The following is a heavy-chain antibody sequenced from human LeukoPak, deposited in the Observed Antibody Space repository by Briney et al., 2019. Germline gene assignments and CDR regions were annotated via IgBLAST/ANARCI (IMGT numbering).Heavy chain of an antibody. CDR1: GGSISSSSYY. CDR2: IYYSGST. Sequence: SETLSLTCTVSGGSISSSSYYWGWIRQPPGKGLEWIGSIYYSGSTYCNPSLKSRVTISVDTSKNQFSLKLSSVTAADTAVYYCARQENCSGGSCYDNWFDPWGQGTLVTVSS. V-gene: IGHV4-39*01. CDR3: ARQENCSGGSCYDNWFDP. J-gene: IGHJ5*02. D-gene: IGHD2-15*01.